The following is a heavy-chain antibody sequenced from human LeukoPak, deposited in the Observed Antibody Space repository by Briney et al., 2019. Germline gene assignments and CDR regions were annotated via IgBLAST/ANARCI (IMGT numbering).Heavy chain of an antibody. CDR3: SQALVTTCRGAYCYPFGY. CDR2: ISDSGNT. V-gene: IGHV3-23*01. J-gene: IGHJ4*02. CDR1: GFTLSSYA. D-gene: IGHD2-21*01. Sequence: GWSLRLSCPASGFTLSSYAMSWVGQAPGKGLDWVSAISDSGNTYHADSVKGGWTISRHSCKITLFLQINRLRPEDAAVYYCSQALVTTCRGAYCYPFGYWGQGTLVTVSS.